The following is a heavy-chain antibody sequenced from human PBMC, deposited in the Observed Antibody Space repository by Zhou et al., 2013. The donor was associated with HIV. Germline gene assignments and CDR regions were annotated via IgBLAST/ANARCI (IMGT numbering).Heavy chain of an antibody. CDR3: ARDWGGLEVPSAWNFDT. J-gene: IGHJ4*02. D-gene: IGHD2-2*01. CDR1: GYTFNSFG. Sequence: QVQLVQSGTEVKQPGASVKVSCKASGYTFNSFGISWVRQAPGQGLEWMGWISAYNDNTDYSQKLQGRVTMTTDTSTSTAYMELRSLRSDDTAVYYCARDWGGLEVPSAWNFDTWGQGTLVTVSS. CDR2: ISAYNDNT. V-gene: IGHV1-18*01.